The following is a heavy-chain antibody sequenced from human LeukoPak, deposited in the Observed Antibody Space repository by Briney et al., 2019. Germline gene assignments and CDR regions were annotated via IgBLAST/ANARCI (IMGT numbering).Heavy chain of an antibody. V-gene: IGHV4-4*02. CDR3: ARGVRGSSGSYYYYYMDV. CDR2: IYHNETT. J-gene: IGHJ6*03. Sequence: SGTLSLTCAVSGGSISSSNWWSWVRQPPGRGLEYIGEIYHNETTKYNPSLKSRVTISVDTSKNQFSLKLSSVTAADTAVYYCARGVRGSSGSYYYYYMDVWGKGTTVTVSS. CDR1: GGSISSSNW. D-gene: IGHD1-26*01.